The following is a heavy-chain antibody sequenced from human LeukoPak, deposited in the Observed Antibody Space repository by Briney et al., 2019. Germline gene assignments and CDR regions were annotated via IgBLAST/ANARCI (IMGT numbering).Heavy chain of an antibody. D-gene: IGHD6-19*01. Sequence: SETLSLTCTVSGGSISSYYWSWIRQPPGKGLEWIGYIYYSGSTNYNPSLKSRVTISVDTSKNQFSLKLSSVTAADTAVYYCARGTQWLDLPVNWFDPWGQGTLVTVSS. V-gene: IGHV4-59*01. J-gene: IGHJ5*02. CDR1: GGSISSYY. CDR2: IYYSGST. CDR3: ARGTQWLDLPVNWFDP.